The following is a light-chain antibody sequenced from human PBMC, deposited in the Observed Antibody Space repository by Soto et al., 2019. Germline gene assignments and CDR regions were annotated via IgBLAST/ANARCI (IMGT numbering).Light chain of an antibody. CDR2: LNSDGSN. CDR1: SAHSNYD. V-gene: IGLV4-69*01. J-gene: IGLJ3*02. Sequence: QSVLTQSPSASASLGASGKLTCTLSSAHSNYDIAWHQQRPEKGPQYLMKLNSDGSNSKGDGNPDSLSGSSSGAERALTISSVQAEVEAGYYCQTWGTDSWVFGAGTKLAVL. CDR3: QTWGTDSWV.